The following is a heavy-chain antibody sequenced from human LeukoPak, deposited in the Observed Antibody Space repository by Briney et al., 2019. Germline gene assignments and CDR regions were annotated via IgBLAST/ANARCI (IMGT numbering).Heavy chain of an antibody. CDR1: GFTFSSYA. Sequence: GRSLRLSCAASGFTFSSYAMHWVRQAPGKGLEWVANIKQDGSEKYYVDSVKGRFTISRDNAKNSLYLQMNSLRAEDTAVYYCAKEGYYGSGSFPDYWGQGTLVTVSS. CDR3: AKEGYYGSGSFPDY. V-gene: IGHV3-7*01. J-gene: IGHJ4*02. D-gene: IGHD3-10*01. CDR2: IKQDGSEK.